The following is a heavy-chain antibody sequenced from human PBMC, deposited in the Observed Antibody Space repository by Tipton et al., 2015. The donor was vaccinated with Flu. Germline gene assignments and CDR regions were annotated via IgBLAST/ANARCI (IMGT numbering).Heavy chain of an antibody. CDR1: GDSIGSPYY. V-gene: IGHV4-38-2*01. J-gene: IGHJ5*01. CDR3: ARRTFSNYVSEPKNWFDF. CDR2: IHKTGYT. Sequence: TLSLTCSVSGDSIGSPYYWGWIRQPPGKGLEWIGNIHKTGYTYYNPSLTSRVTISVDTSKNQFSLRLTSVTAADTAVYFCARRTFSNYVSEPKNWFDFWGQGTLVTVSS. D-gene: IGHD4-11*01.